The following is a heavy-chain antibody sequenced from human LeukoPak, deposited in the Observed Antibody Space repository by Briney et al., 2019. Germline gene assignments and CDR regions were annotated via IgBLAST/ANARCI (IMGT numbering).Heavy chain of an antibody. CDR2: IIPIFGTA. J-gene: IGHJ6*03. CDR1: GGTFSSYA. D-gene: IGHD2-2*01. CDR3: AAGVVPAAMAYYYYYMDV. Sequence: SVKVSCKASGGTFSSYAISWVRQAPGQGLEWMGGIIPIFGTANYAQKFQGRVTITADESASTAYMELSSLRSEDTAVYYCAAGVVPAAMAYYYYYMDVWGKGTTVTISS. V-gene: IGHV1-69*13.